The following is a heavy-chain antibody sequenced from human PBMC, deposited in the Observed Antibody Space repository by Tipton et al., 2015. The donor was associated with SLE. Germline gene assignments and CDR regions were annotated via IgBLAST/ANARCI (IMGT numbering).Heavy chain of an antibody. CDR3: ARSDYYDRRGYYSYAFDI. Sequence: TLSLTCTVSGGSISSHYWSWIRQPPGKGLEWIGYIYNSGSGNYNPSLKSRVTISVAQSKNQFSLKLSSVSAADTAVYYCARSDYYDRRGYYSYAFDIGGQGTMVTVSS. V-gene: IGHV4-59*11. CDR2: IYNSGSG. D-gene: IGHD3-22*01. CDR1: GGSISSHY. J-gene: IGHJ3*02.